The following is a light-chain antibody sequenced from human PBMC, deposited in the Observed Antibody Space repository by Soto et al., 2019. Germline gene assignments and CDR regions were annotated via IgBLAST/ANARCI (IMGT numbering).Light chain of an antibody. CDR1: QSISTW. CDR2: DAS. V-gene: IGKV1-5*01. J-gene: IGKJ1*01. CDR3: QHYDRYSGT. Sequence: DIQITQSPSTLSASVGDRVTITCRSSQSISTWLAWYQQKPGKVPKLLISDASTLDSGVPSKFRGSGFGTEFTLTINSLQPDDFATYYCQHYDRYSGTFGQGTKV.